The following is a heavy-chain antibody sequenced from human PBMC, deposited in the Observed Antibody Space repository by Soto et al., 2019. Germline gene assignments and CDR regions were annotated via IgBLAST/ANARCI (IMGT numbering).Heavy chain of an antibody. CDR1: GDSISSYY. J-gene: IGHJ4*02. Sequence: PSETLSLTCAVSGDSISSYYCMWIRQPPGKGLESIGYIFYSGSTYYNPSLQSRVTLSLDTSTSQFSLKLSSVTAADTAVYYCARRRTTAGLFDYWGRGILVTVSS. CDR2: IFYSGST. CDR3: ARRRTTAGLFDY. V-gene: IGHV4-59*08. D-gene: IGHD6-13*01.